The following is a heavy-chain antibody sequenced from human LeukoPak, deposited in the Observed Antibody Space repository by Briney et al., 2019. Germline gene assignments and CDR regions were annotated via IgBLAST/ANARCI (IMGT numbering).Heavy chain of an antibody. J-gene: IGHJ6*02. CDR2: ISYDGSNK. CDR3: ARKSPVLLWFGEPTDCYGMDV. Sequence: GGSLRLSCAASGFTFSSYGMHWVRQAPGKGLEWVAVISYDGSNKYYADSVKGRFTISRDNSKNTLYLQMNSLRAEDTAVYYCARKSPVLLWFGEPTDCYGMDVRGQGTTVTVSS. D-gene: IGHD3-10*01. V-gene: IGHV3-30*03. CDR1: GFTFSSYG.